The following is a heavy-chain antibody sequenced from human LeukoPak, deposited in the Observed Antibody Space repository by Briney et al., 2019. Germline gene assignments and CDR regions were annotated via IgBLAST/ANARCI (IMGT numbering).Heavy chain of an antibody. V-gene: IGHV4-59*01. Sequence: SETLSLTCTVSGGSISTYYWSWIRQPPGKGLEWIGYIYYTGSTSYNPSLKSRVTMSLDASKNQFSLELNSVTPADTAVYYCARGPLDYLDAFDIWGQGTMVTVSS. D-gene: IGHD2-2*03. CDR1: GGSISTYY. J-gene: IGHJ3*02. CDR2: IYYTGST. CDR3: ARGPLDYLDAFDI.